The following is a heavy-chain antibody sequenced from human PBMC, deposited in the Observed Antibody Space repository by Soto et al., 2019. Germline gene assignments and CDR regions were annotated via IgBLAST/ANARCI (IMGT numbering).Heavy chain of an antibody. Sequence: SETLSLTCTVSGRSISSYYWSWMRQPPGKGLEWIGYIYYSGSTNYNPSLKSRITISVDTSKNQFSLKLSSVTAADTAVYYCARGPYDFWSGYSLGYYYGMDVWGQGTTVT. CDR2: IYYSGST. J-gene: IGHJ6*02. CDR3: ARGPYDFWSGYSLGYYYGMDV. D-gene: IGHD3-3*01. CDR1: GRSISSYY. V-gene: IGHV4-59*01.